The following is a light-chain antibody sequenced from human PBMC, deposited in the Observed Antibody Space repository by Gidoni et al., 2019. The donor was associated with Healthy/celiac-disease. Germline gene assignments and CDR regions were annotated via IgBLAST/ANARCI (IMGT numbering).Light chain of an antibody. CDR1: QSVLYSSNNKYY. J-gene: IGKJ4*01. Sequence: DIVMTQYPDSLAVSLGERATINCKSSQSVLYSSNNKYYLAWYQQKPGQPPKLLICWASTRESGVPDRFSGSGSGTDFTLTISSLQAEDVAVYYCQQYYSTPLTFGGGTKVEIK. V-gene: IGKV4-1*01. CDR2: WAS. CDR3: QQYYSTPLT.